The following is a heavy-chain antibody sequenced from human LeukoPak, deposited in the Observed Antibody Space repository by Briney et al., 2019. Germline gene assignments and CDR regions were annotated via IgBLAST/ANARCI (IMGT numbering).Heavy chain of an antibody. V-gene: IGHV1-2*02. J-gene: IGHJ5*02. Sequence: ASVKVSCKASGYTFTGYYMHWVRQAPGQGLEWMGWINPNTGDTNYAQKFQGRVTMTRDTSISTAYMELSRLRSDDTAVYYCARDSHRYYYDSSGYYWNWFDPWGQGTLVTVSS. CDR3: ARDSHRYYYDSSGYYWNWFDP. D-gene: IGHD3-22*01. CDR2: INPNTGDT. CDR1: GYTFTGYY.